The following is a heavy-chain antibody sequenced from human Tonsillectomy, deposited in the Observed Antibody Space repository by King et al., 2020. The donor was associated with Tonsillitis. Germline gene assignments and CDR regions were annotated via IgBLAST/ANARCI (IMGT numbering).Heavy chain of an antibody. CDR1: GFTFSDFD. CDR2: IGTTGDT. CDR3: ARGSAGSQWLVPDF. D-gene: IGHD6-19*01. V-gene: IGHV3-13*01. J-gene: IGHJ4*02. Sequence: VQLVESGGGLVQPGGSLRLSCAASGFTFSDFDMHWVRQTTRRGLEWVSAIGTTGDTYYPGSVKGRFTISRENAKNSLYLQMHSLRAEDTAMYYCARGSAGSQWLVPDFWGQGTLVTVSS.